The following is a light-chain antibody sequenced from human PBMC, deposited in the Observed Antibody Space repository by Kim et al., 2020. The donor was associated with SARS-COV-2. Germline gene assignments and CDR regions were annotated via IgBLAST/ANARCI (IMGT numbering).Light chain of an antibody. Sequence: DVQMTQSPSSLSASVGDRVTISCRASQSISGYLNWYQQKPGRAPNLLIYAASSLRSGVPSRFSGSGSGTDFTLTISCLQLEDFATYYCQQSYCPPRTFGQGTKVDIK. J-gene: IGKJ1*01. CDR3: QQSYCPPRT. CDR2: AAS. CDR1: QSISGY. V-gene: IGKV1-39*01.